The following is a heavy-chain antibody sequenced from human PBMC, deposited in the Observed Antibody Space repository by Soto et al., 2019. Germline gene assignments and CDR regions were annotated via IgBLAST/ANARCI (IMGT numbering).Heavy chain of an antibody. CDR1: GGSISSSSYY. D-gene: IGHD4-4*01. J-gene: IGHJ6*03. V-gene: IGHV4-39*01. CDR3: ARHLANYYSNYPYYYYYYLDV. Sequence: PSETLSLTCTVSGGSISSSSYYWGWIRQPPGKGLEWIGSIYYSGSTYYNPSLKSRVTISVDTSKNQFSLKLSSVTAADTAVYNCARHLANYYSNYPYYYYYYLDVWGKATTVTVSS. CDR2: IYYSGST.